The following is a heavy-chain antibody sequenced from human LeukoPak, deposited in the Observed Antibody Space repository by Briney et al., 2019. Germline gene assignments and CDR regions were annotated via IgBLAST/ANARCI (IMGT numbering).Heavy chain of an antibody. CDR2: IKQDGSEK. CDR1: GFTFIDYW. J-gene: IGHJ4*02. D-gene: IGHD3-10*01. CDR3: AKAGYGSGSSSFDQ. Sequence: QPGGSLRLSCAASGFTFIDYWMSWVRQAPGKGLEWVANIKQDGSEKYYVDSVKGRFTISRDNAKNSLHLQMNTLRAEDTAVYYCAKAGYGSGSSSFDQWGQGTLVTVSS. V-gene: IGHV3-7*01.